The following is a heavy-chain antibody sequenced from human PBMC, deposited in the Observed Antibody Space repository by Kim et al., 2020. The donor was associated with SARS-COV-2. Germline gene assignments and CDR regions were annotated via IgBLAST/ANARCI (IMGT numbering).Heavy chain of an antibody. CDR1: RFTFDDYA. CDR3: AKAPSSYYYDSIGFDY. J-gene: IGHJ4*02. D-gene: IGHD3-22*01. V-gene: IGHV3-9*01. CDR2: ISWNSNSI. Sequence: GGSLRLSCAASRFTFDDYAMHWVRQAPGKGLEWVSGISWNSNSIGYADSVKGRFTISRDNVKNSLYLQMNSLRDEDTALYYCAKAPSSYYYDSIGFDYWGQGTLVTVSS.